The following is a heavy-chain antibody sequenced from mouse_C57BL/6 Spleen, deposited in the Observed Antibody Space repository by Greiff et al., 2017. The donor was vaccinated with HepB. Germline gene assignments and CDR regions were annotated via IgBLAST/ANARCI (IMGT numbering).Heavy chain of an antibody. J-gene: IGHJ1*03. V-gene: IGHV1-80*01. CDR2: IYPGDGDT. CDR1: GYAFSSYW. CDR3: ARSGDYDDWYFDV. D-gene: IGHD2-4*01. Sequence: VQLQQSGAELVKPGASVKISCKASGYAFSSYWMNWVKQRPGKGLEWIGQIYPGDGDTNYNGKFKGKATLTADKSSSTAYMQLSSLTSEDSVVYFCARSGDYDDWYFDVWGTGTTVTVSS.